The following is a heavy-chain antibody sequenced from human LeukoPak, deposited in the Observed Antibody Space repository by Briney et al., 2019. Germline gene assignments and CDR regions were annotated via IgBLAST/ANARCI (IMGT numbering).Heavy chain of an antibody. J-gene: IGHJ6*03. CDR3: AREDYADYPYYYYYYMDV. V-gene: IGHV4-34*01. CDR2: INHSGST. Sequence: HPSETLSLTCAVYGGSFSGYYWSWIRQPPGKGLEWIGEINHSGSTNYNPSLKSRVTISVDTSKNQFSLKLSSVTAADTAVYYCAREDYADYPYYYYYYMDVWGKGTTVTISS. CDR1: GGSFSGYY. D-gene: IGHD4-17*01.